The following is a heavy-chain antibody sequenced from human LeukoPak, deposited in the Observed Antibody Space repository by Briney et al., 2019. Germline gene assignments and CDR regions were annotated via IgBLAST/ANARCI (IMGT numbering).Heavy chain of an antibody. J-gene: IGHJ4*02. CDR1: GFDFSSSG. Sequence: PGGSLRLSCAASGFDFSSSGMQWVRQAPGKGLEWVSSISSSSSYIYYADSVKGRFTISRDNAKNSLYLQMNSLRAEDTAVYYCARGDSSSLYYFDYWGQGTLVTVSS. CDR3: ARGDSSSLYYFDY. D-gene: IGHD6-13*01. V-gene: IGHV3-21*01. CDR2: ISSSSSYI.